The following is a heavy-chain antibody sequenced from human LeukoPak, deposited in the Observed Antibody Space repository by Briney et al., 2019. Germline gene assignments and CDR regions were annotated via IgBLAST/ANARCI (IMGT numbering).Heavy chain of an antibody. Sequence: ASVKVSCKASGYTFNSYGITWVRQAPGQGLEWMGWISAYNGNAKYPQNFQGRVTMTTDTPTSTAYMELRSLRSDDTAVYYCARVRVGGDYYYYGMDVWGQGTTVTVSS. CDR3: ARVRVGGDYYYYGMDV. CDR2: ISAYNGNA. D-gene: IGHD2-15*01. CDR1: GYTFNSYG. J-gene: IGHJ6*02. V-gene: IGHV1-18*01.